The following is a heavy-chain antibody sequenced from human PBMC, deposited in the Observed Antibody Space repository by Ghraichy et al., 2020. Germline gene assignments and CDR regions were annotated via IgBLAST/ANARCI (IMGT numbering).Heavy chain of an antibody. CDR3: ARVGLDPYCGGDCPNDAFDI. J-gene: IGHJ3*02. CDR2: ISYDGSNK. D-gene: IGHD2-21*02. CDR1: GFTFSSYA. V-gene: IGHV3-30-3*01. Sequence: GESLNISCAASGFTFSSYAMHWVRQAPGKGLEWVAVISYDGSNKYYADSVKGRFTISRDNSKNTLYLQMNSLRAEDTAVYYCARVGLDPYCGGDCPNDAFDIWGQGTMVTVSS.